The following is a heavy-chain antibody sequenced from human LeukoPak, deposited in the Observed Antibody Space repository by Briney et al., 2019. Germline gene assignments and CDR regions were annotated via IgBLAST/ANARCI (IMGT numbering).Heavy chain of an antibody. CDR2: MKQDGSET. Sequence: GGSLRLSCAASGFTVSSDYMSWVRQAPGKGLEWVANMKQDGSETYYVDSVKGRFTISRDNAKNSQYLQMNSMRAEDTAVYYCARDSRGAFDNWGQGTLVTVSS. CDR1: GFTVSSDY. J-gene: IGHJ4*02. D-gene: IGHD3-10*01. CDR3: ARDSRGAFDN. V-gene: IGHV3-7*01.